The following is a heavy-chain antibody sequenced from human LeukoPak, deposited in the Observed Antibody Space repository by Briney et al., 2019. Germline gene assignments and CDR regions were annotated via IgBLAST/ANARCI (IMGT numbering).Heavy chain of an antibody. V-gene: IGHV4-39*07. CDR3: ARGKQLWSRAGVAFDY. J-gene: IGHJ4*02. Sequence: SETLSLTCTVSGGSISSSSYYWGWIRQPPGKGLEWIGSIYYSGSTYYNPSLKSRVTISVDTSRNQFSLKLSSVTAADTAVYYCARGKQLWSRAGVAFDYWGQGTLVTVSS. CDR1: GGSISSSSYY. CDR2: IYYSGST. D-gene: IGHD5-18*01.